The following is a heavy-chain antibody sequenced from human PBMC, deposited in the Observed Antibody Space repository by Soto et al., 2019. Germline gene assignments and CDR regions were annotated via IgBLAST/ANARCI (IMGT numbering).Heavy chain of an antibody. CDR2: IKQDGSEK. CDR1: GFTFSSYW. J-gene: IGHJ6*02. Sequence: GGSLRLSCAASGFTFSSYWMSWVRQAPGKGLEWVANIKQDGSEKYYVDSVKGRFTISRDNAKNSLYLQMNSLRAEDTAVYYCARDLQGITIFGVPKGGMDVWGQGTTVTAP. D-gene: IGHD3-3*01. V-gene: IGHV3-7*03. CDR3: ARDLQGITIFGVPKGGMDV.